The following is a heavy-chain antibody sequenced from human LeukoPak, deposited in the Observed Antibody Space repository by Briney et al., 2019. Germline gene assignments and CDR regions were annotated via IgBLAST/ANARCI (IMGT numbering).Heavy chain of an antibody. J-gene: IGHJ6*02. CDR2: ISDSGANK. CDR3: AKDVRVGGGGMDV. D-gene: IGHD1-26*01. CDR1: GFTFSTYD. Sequence: GGSLRLSCAASGFTFSTYDMTWVRQAPGKGLEWVSLISDSGANKHYADSVKGRFTISRDNSKNTVSLQMNSLRAEDTAVYYCAKDVRVGGGGMDVWGQGTPVTVSS. V-gene: IGHV3-23*01.